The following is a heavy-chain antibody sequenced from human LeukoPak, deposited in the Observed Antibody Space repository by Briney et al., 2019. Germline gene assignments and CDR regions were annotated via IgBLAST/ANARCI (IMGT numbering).Heavy chain of an antibody. CDR1: GFTFSSYA. Sequence: TGGSLRPSCAASGFTFSSYAMSWVRQAPGKGLEWVSAISGSGGSTYYADSVKGRFTISRDNSKNTLYLQMNSLRVEDTAVYYCAKAEFYDFWSGYYSDYWGQGTLVTVSS. D-gene: IGHD3-3*01. V-gene: IGHV3-23*01. CDR3: AKAEFYDFWSGYYSDY. J-gene: IGHJ4*02. CDR2: ISGSGGST.